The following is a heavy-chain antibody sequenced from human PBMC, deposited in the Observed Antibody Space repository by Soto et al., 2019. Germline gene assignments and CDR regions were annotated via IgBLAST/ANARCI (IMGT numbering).Heavy chain of an antibody. CDR1: GYTFTSYG. D-gene: IGHD3-3*01. Sequence: QVQLVQSGAEVKKPGASVKVSCKASGYTFTSYGISWVRQAPGQGLEWMGWISAYNGNTNYAQKLQGRVTMTTDTSTSTAYMELRSLRSDDTAVYYCARDPRDFWRGYYTLDYFDYWGQGTLVTVSS. CDR2: ISAYNGNT. V-gene: IGHV1-18*01. CDR3: ARDPRDFWRGYYTLDYFDY. J-gene: IGHJ4*02.